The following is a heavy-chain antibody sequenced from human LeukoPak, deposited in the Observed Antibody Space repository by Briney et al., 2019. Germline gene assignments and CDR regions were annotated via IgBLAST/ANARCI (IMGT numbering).Heavy chain of an antibody. CDR3: AKDTIFGVADFYYFDY. D-gene: IGHD3-3*01. V-gene: IGHV3-30*02. Sequence: GGSLRLSCAASGFTFSNYGMHWVRQAPGKGREWVAVIWSDGSDRYYADSVKGRFSISRDNSKNTLYLQMNSLRAEDTAVYYCAKDTIFGVADFYYFDYWGQGTLVTVSS. CDR1: GFTFSNYG. CDR2: IWSDGSDR. J-gene: IGHJ4*02.